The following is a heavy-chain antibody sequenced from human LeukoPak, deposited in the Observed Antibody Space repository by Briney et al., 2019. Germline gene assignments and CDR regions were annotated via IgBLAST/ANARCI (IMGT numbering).Heavy chain of an antibody. Sequence: GGSLRLSCAASGFTFSSYGMHWVRQAPGKGLEWVAVISYDGSNKYYADSVKGRFTISRDNSKNTLYLQMNSLRAEDTAVYYCAEGSVGGSYRPVDYWGQGTLVTVSS. J-gene: IGHJ4*02. V-gene: IGHV3-30*18. CDR3: AEGSVGGSYRPVDY. CDR2: ISYDGSNK. D-gene: IGHD3-16*02. CDR1: GFTFSSYG.